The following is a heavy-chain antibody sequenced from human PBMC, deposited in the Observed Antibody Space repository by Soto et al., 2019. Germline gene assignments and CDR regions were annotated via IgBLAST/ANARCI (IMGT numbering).Heavy chain of an antibody. V-gene: IGHV3-30-3*01. CDR1: GFTFSSYA. Sequence: QVQLVESGGGVIQPGRSLRLSCAASGFTFSSYAMHWVRQAPGKGLEWVAVISYDGSNKYYADSVKGRFTISRDNSKNTLYLQMNSLRAEDTAVYYCARGGPRYSYGWYYYGMDVWGQGTTVTVSS. J-gene: IGHJ6*02. D-gene: IGHD5-18*01. CDR2: ISYDGSNK. CDR3: ARGGPRYSYGWYYYGMDV.